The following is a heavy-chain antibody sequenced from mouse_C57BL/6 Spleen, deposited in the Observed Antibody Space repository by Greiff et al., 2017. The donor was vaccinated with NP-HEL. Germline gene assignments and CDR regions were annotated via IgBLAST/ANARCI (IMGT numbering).Heavy chain of an antibody. D-gene: IGHD1-1*01. V-gene: IGHV1-7*01. CDR2: INPSSGYT. J-gene: IGHJ2*01. CDR1: GYTFTSYW. CDR3: ARERIIRATVVALDY. Sequence: QVQLKESGAELAKPGASVKLSCKASGYTFTSYWMHWVKQRPGQGLEWIGYINPSSGYTKYNQKFKDKATLTADKSSSTAYMQMSSLTYEDSAVYYCARERIIRATVVALDYWGQGTTLTVSS.